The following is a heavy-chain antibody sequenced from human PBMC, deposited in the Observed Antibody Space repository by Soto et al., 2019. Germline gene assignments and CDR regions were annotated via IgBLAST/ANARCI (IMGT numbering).Heavy chain of an antibody. J-gene: IGHJ4*02. CDR1: GFTFSSYG. CDR2: IWYDGSNK. Sequence: QVQLVESGGGVVQPGRSLRLSCAASGFTFSSYGMHWVRQAPGKGLEWLAVIWYDGSNKYYADSVKGRFTISRDNSKNTLYLQMNSLRAEDTAVYYCARERRVVRGVRSSYFDYWGQGTLVTVSS. CDR3: ARERRVVRGVRSSYFDY. V-gene: IGHV3-33*01. D-gene: IGHD3-10*01.